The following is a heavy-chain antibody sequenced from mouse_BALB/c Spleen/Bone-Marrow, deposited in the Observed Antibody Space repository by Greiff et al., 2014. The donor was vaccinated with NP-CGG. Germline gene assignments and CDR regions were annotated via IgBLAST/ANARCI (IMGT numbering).Heavy chain of an antibody. CDR1: GFSLTTYG. D-gene: IGHD1-2*01. Sequence: VKLEESGPGLVAPSQSLSITCTVSGFSLTTYGVHWVRQPPGKGLEWLGVLWADGSTNYNSALMSRLSISKDNSKSQVFLKMNSLQTDDTAMYYCARITTATGAMDYWGQGTQSPSPQ. V-gene: IGHV2-9*02. J-gene: IGHJ4*01. CDR3: ARITTATGAMDY. CDR2: LWADGST.